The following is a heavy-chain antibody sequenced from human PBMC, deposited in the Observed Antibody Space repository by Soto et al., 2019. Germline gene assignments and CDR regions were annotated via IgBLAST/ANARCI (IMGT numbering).Heavy chain of an antibody. V-gene: IGHV3-33*01. D-gene: IGHD3-10*01. Sequence: PGGSLRLSCAASGFTFSSYGMHWVRQAPGKGLEWVAVIWYDGSNKYYADSVKGRFTISRDNSKNTLYLQMNSLRAEDTAVYYCARGRITMVRGVTGPSYYFDYWGQGTLVTVSS. CDR1: GFTFSSYG. CDR3: ARGRITMVRGVTGPSYYFDY. CDR2: IWYDGSNK. J-gene: IGHJ4*02.